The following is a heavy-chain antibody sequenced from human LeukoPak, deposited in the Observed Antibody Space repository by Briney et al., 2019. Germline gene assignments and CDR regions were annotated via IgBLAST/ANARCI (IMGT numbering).Heavy chain of an antibody. D-gene: IGHD5-18*01. CDR2: IYYSGST. J-gene: IGHJ4*02. CDR1: GGSISSGDYS. CDR3: ARLHVDTAMAYYFDY. Sequence: SQTLSLTCTVSGGSISSGDYSWSWIRQPPGKGLEWIGYIYYSGSTYYNPSLKSRVTISVDTSKNQFSLKLSSVTAADTAVYYCARLHVDTAMAYYFDYWGQGTLVTVSS. V-gene: IGHV4-30-4*01.